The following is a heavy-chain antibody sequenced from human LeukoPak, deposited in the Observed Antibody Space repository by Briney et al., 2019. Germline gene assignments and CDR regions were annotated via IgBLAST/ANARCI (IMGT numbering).Heavy chain of an antibody. D-gene: IGHD6-19*01. CDR2: IYTSGST. CDR3: ARVAGSS. V-gene: IGHV4-61*02. CDR1: GGSISSGSYY. Sequence: SETLSLTCTDSGGSISSGSYYWSWIRQPAGKGLEWIGRIYTSGSTNYNPSLKSRVTISVDTSKNQFSLKLSSVTAADTAVYYCARVAGSSWGQGTLVTVSS. J-gene: IGHJ4*02.